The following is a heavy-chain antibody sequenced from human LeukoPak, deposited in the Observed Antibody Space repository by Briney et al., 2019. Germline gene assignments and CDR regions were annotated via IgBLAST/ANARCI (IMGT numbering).Heavy chain of an antibody. CDR3: ARGTNMMASLRFDP. D-gene: IGHD2-8*01. CDR2: IYYSGIT. V-gene: IGHV4-59*01. Sequence: NPSETLSLTCTLSVGSISTYYWSWIRQPPGKGLEWIGYIYYSGITKYNPSVKSRVPISVDTSKNQFSLTVSSVTAADTAVYYFARGTNMMASLRFDPWGQGTLVTVSS. CDR1: VGSISTYY. J-gene: IGHJ5*02.